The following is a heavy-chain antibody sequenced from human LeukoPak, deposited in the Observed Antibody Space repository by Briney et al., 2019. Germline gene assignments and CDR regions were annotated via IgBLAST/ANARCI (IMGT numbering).Heavy chain of an antibody. Sequence: GGSLRLSCAASGFTFISYAMSWARQAPGKGLDWVSGISGSGGSTYYADSVKGRFTISKDNSKNTLYQQMNSLRAEDTAVYYCAKSRCSGLFAYWGQGTLITVAS. CDR1: GFTFISYA. V-gene: IGHV3-23*01. J-gene: IGHJ4*02. CDR2: ISGSGGST. CDR3: AKSRCSGLFAY. D-gene: IGHD4/OR15-4a*01.